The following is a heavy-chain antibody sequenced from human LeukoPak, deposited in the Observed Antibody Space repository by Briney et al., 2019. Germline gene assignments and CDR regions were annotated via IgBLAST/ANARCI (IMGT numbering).Heavy chain of an antibody. Sequence: PSETLSLTRAGYGGSFSVYDWSGIRQPPGKGLEWIGHIWPSGTTSYNPSLRSRVTISIDTSKNQFSLKLSSVTAADTAVYYCARGEGSWGQGTLVTVSS. J-gene: IGHJ5*02. V-gene: IGHV4-34*01. CDR1: GGSFSVYD. CDR3: ARGEGS. CDR2: IWPSGTT.